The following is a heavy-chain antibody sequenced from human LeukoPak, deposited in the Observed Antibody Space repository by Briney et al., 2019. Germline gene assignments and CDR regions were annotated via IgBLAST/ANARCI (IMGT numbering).Heavy chain of an antibody. D-gene: IGHD3-10*01. CDR3: AKGPRMVRGMGGDY. V-gene: IGHV3-30*02. J-gene: IGHJ4*02. Sequence: PGGSLRLSCAASGFTFSSYGMHWVRQAPGKGLEWVAFIRYDGSNKYYADSVKGRFTISRDNSKNALYLQMNSLRAEDTAVYYCAKGPRMVRGMGGDYWGQGTLVTVSS. CDR2: IRYDGSNK. CDR1: GFTFSSYG.